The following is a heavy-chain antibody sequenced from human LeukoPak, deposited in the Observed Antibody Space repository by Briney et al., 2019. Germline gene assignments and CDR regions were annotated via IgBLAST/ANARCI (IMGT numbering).Heavy chain of an antibody. CDR2: ISSSSSYI. CDR1: GFTFSSYS. CDR3: ARADSGWSAYCNLDY. D-gene: IGHD3-3*01. V-gene: IGHV3-21*01. J-gene: IGHJ4*02. Sequence: MSGGSLRLSCAASGFTFSSYSMNWVRQAPGKGLEWVSSISSSSSYIYYADSVKGRFTISRDNAKNSLYLQVNSLRAEDTAVYYCARADSGWSAYCNLDYWGQGTLVTVSS.